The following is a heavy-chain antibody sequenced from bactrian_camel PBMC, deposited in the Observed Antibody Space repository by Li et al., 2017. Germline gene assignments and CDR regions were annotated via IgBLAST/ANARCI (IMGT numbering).Heavy chain of an antibody. CDR1: GFTFSSYW. V-gene: IGHV3S25*01. J-gene: IGHJ4*01. D-gene: IGHD5*01. CDR2: ITSRSTTT. Sequence: QLVESGGGLVQPGGSLSLSCSASGFTFSSYWMWWVRQAPGKGLEWVSYITSRSTTTTYADSVKGRFTISRDNAKNTVYLQMNSLKPEDTAVYYCATWGDFAHWGQGTQVTVS. CDR3: ATWGDFAH.